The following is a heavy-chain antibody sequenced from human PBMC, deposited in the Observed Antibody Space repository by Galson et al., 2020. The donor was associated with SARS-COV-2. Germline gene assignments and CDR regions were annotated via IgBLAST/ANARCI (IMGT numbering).Heavy chain of an antibody. CDR3: ATAPAARPLGWFDP. CDR2: FDPEDGET. D-gene: IGHD6-6*01. J-gene: IGHJ5*02. V-gene: IGHV1-24*01. CDR1: GYTLTELS. Sequence: KVSCKVSGYTLTELSMHWVRQAPGKGLEWMGGFDPEDGETIYAQKFQGRVTMTEDTSTDTAYMELSSLRSEDTAVYYCATAPAARPLGWFDPWGQGTLVTVSS.